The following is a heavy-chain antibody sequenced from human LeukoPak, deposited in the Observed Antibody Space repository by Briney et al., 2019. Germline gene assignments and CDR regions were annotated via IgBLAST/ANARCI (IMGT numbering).Heavy chain of an antibody. Sequence: GGSLRLSCAASGFTFSSYSMNWVRQAPGKGLEWVSSISSSSSYIYYADSVEGRFTISRDNAKNSLYLQMNSLRAEDTAVYYCARDLSSSGWYDYWGQGTLVTVSS. V-gene: IGHV3-21*01. CDR3: ARDLSSSGWYDY. CDR2: ISSSSSYI. CDR1: GFTFSSYS. D-gene: IGHD6-19*01. J-gene: IGHJ4*02.